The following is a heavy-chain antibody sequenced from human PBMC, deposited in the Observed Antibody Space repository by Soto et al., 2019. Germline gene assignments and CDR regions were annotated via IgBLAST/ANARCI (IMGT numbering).Heavy chain of an antibody. Sequence: EVQLLESGGGLVQPGGSLRLSCAASGFTFSSYAMSWVRQAPGKGLEWVSAISSSGGSTYYADSVKGRFTISRDNSKNTLYLQMNSLRAEDTAVYYCAKTCSGGSCYDYWGQGTLVTVSS. D-gene: IGHD2-15*01. CDR1: GFTFSSYA. CDR2: ISSSGGST. CDR3: AKTCSGGSCYDY. J-gene: IGHJ4*02. V-gene: IGHV3-23*01.